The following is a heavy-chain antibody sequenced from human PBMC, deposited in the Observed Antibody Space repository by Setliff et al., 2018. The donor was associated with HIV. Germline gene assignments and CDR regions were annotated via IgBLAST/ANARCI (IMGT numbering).Heavy chain of an antibody. Sequence: ASVKVSCKASEYTFTRYAMNWVRQAPGQGPEWIGWINTYTGDATYAPGFKGRFILSVDTSVSTSYLQISSLKAEDTAVYYCARLRAYYGSGLMDVWGEGTTVTVSS. J-gene: IGHJ6*03. V-gene: IGHV7-4-1*02. CDR3: ARLRAYYGSGLMDV. CDR2: INTYTGDA. CDR1: EYTFTRYA. D-gene: IGHD3-10*01.